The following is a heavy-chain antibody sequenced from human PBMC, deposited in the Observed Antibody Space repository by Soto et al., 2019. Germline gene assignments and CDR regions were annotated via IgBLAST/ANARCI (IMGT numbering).Heavy chain of an antibody. V-gene: IGHV3-23*01. D-gene: IGHD3-10*01. Sequence: EVQLLESGGGLVQPGGSLRLSCAASGFTFSSYAMSWVRQAPGKGLEWVSIISDSGGSTYYADSVKGRFTISRDNSKNTLYLQLNSLRAEDTAVYYCAKHLDYYGARWDYWGQGTLVTVSS. CDR1: GFTFSSYA. J-gene: IGHJ4*02. CDR3: AKHLDYYGARWDY. CDR2: ISDSGGST.